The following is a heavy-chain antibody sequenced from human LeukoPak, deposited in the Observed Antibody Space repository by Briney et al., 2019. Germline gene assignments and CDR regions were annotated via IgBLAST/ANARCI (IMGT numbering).Heavy chain of an antibody. CDR3: ARDLSAAFDF. D-gene: IGHD6-19*01. Sequence: GGSPRLSCAASGFPFSSYGMHWVRQAPGKGLEWVARLVYDARSDYANSVKGRFSISRGDSKNTLFLDMSNLRVEDTALYYCARDLSAAFDFWGQGVLVTVSS. V-gene: IGHV3-33*01. CDR1: GFPFSSYG. J-gene: IGHJ4*02. CDR2: LVYDARS.